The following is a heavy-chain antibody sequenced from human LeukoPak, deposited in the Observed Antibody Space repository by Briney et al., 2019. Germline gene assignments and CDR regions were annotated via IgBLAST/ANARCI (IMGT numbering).Heavy chain of an antibody. CDR2: IYSGGTT. Sequence: GGPLRLSCAASGFNITNYYMSWVRQAPGKGLEWVSVIYSGGTTYYADSVKGRFTISRDNSNSTVSLQMNSLRVDDTAVYYCARASWGYDFDCWGQGTLVTVSS. J-gene: IGHJ4*02. CDR1: GFNITNYY. V-gene: IGHV3-53*01. CDR3: ARASWGYDFDC. D-gene: IGHD7-27*01.